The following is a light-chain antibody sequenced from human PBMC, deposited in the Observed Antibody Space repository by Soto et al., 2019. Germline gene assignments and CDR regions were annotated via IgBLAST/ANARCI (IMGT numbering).Light chain of an antibody. Sequence: EIVVTQSPATLSVSPGQRATLSCWASQSVSTNVAWYQQKPGQAPRLLIYGTSTRATGIPGRFSGSGSGTEFTLTISSLQSEDFGVYFCQQYNYLWTFGQGTKVDIK. V-gene: IGKV3-15*01. J-gene: IGKJ1*01. CDR2: GTS. CDR3: QQYNYLWT. CDR1: QSVSTN.